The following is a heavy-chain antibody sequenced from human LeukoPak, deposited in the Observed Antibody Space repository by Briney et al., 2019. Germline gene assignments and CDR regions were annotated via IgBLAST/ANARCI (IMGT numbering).Heavy chain of an antibody. D-gene: IGHD3-22*01. Sequence: GGSLRLSCAASGFTFSNYEMNWVRQAPGKGLGWVSYISSSGSTIYYADSVKGRLTISGDNAKNSLYLQMNSLRAEDTAIYYCARDYSGYYFGYWGQGTLVTVSS. V-gene: IGHV3-48*03. J-gene: IGHJ4*02. CDR1: GFTFSNYE. CDR2: ISSSGSTI. CDR3: ARDYSGYYFGY.